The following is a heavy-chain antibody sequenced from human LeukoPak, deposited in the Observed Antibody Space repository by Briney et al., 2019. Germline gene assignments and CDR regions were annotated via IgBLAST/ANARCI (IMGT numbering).Heavy chain of an antibody. J-gene: IGHJ4*02. D-gene: IGHD1-14*01. Sequence: GESLKISCKDSGYNFTTYWISWVRQMPGKGLEWMGRIDLSDSYTKYSPSFQGHVTISADKSINTAYLQWSSLKASDTAMYYCARLVEFDRIDYWGQGTLVTVSS. V-gene: IGHV5-10-1*01. CDR2: IDLSDSYT. CDR3: ARLVEFDRIDY. CDR1: GYNFTTYW.